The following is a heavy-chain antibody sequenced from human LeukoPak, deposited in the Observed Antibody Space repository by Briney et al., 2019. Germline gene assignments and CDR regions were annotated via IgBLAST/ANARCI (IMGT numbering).Heavy chain of an antibody. CDR2: INSDGSST. J-gene: IGHJ6*03. V-gene: IGHV3-74*01. D-gene: IGHD2-2*01. CDR3: ARGPIVVVPAASYMDV. CDR1: GFMFTSYW. Sequence: GGSLRLSCAASGFMFTSYWMSWVRQAPGKGLVWVSRINSDGSSTSYADSVKGRFTISRDNAKNTLYLQMNSLRAEDTAVYYCARGPIVVVPAASYMDVWGKGTTVTISS.